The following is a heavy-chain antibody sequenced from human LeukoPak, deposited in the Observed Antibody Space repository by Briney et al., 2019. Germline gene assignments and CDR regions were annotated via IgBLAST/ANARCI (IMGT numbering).Heavy chain of an antibody. J-gene: IGHJ4*02. CDR1: GFTVSSNY. CDR2: IYSGGST. D-gene: IGHD6-13*01. V-gene: IGHV3-66*01. CDR3: ARGRIAAAGPFDY. Sequence: GSLRLSCAASGFTVSSNYVSWVRQAPGKGLEWVSVIYSGGSTYYADSVKGRFTISRDNSKNTLYLQMNSLRAEDTAVYYCARGRIAAAGPFDYWGQGTLVTVSS.